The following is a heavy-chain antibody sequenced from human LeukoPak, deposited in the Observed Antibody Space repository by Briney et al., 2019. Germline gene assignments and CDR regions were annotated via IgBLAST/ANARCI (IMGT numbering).Heavy chain of an antibody. CDR3: AKGTLLWFGELLGFDY. Sequence: GGSLRLSCAASGFSFSNYVMSWVRQAPGKGLEWVPSISGNGGSTYYADSVKGRFTVSRDNSKNTLYLEMNSLRAEDTAVYYCAKGTLLWFGELLGFDYWGQGTLVTVSS. J-gene: IGHJ4*02. CDR1: GFSFSNYV. D-gene: IGHD3-10*01. V-gene: IGHV3-23*01. CDR2: ISGNGGST.